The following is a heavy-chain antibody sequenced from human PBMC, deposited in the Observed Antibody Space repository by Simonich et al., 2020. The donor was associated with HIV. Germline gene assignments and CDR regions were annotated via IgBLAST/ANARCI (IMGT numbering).Heavy chain of an antibody. D-gene: IGHD3-16*01. V-gene: IGHV3-30*07. CDR3: ASGGSISSVWADDY. J-gene: IGHJ4*02. Sequence: QVQLVESGGGVVQPGRSLRLSWAASGFTFSSYAMHWVRQAQGKGLGWVAVITYDGSNKYYEDSVKGRVTISRDNSKNTLYLQMNSLRAEDTAVYYCASGGSISSVWADDYWGQGTLVTVSS. CDR1: GFTFSSYA. CDR2: ITYDGSNK.